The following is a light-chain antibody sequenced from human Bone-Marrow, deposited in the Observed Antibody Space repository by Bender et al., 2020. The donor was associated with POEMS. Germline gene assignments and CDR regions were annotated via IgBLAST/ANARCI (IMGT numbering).Light chain of an antibody. V-gene: IGLV3-21*02. CDR2: DDS. Sequence: SPVLTQPPSVSVAPGQTARITCGGNNIGSNIVHWYQQKPGQAPVLVVHDDSARPSGIPERISGSNSGNTATLTISRVEAGDEADYCGQVWVTSSDLYVFGNGTKVTVL. J-gene: IGLJ1*01. CDR1: NIGSNI. CDR3: QVWVTSSDLYV.